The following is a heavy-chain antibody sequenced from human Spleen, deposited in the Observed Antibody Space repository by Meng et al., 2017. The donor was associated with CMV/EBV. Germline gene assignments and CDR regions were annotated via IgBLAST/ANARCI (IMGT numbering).Heavy chain of an antibody. CDR2: IYYSGST. CDR1: GGSISSYY. D-gene: IGHD2-2*02. V-gene: IGHV4-59*01. J-gene: IGHJ5*02. CDR3: ARKIGYCSSTSCYTGIAADGRFDP. Sequence: SETLSLTCTVSGGSISSYYWSWIRQPPGKGLEWIGYIYYSGSTNYNPSLKSRVTISVDTSKNQFSLKLSSVTAADTAVYYCARKIGYCSSTSCYTGIAADGRFDPWGQGTLVTVS.